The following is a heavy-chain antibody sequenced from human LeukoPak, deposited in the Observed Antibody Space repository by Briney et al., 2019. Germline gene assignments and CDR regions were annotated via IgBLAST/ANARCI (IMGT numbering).Heavy chain of an antibody. Sequence: TLSLTCTVSGGSIRSHENYWSWIRQHPGKGLEWIGYIYHSGSTYYNPSLKSRVTISVDTSRSQFSLKLSSVTAADSAVYYCARAHNYDSLTGYYIDPWGQGTLVTVSS. CDR1: GGSIRSHENY. J-gene: IGHJ5*02. D-gene: IGHD3-9*01. V-gene: IGHV4-31*03. CDR3: ARAHNYDSLTGYYIDP. CDR2: IYHSGST.